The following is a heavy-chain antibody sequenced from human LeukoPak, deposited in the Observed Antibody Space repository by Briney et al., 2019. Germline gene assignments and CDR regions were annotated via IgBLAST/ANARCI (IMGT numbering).Heavy chain of an antibody. CDR3: ARDLGLGSVSYYGWFDP. D-gene: IGHD3-10*01. CDR1: GGSISSGSYY. CDR2: IYTSGST. V-gene: IGHV4-61*02. J-gene: IGHJ5*02. Sequence: SETLSLTCTVSGGSISSGSYYWSWIRQPAGKGLEWIGRIYTSGSTNYNPSLKSRVTISVDTSKNQFSLKLSSVTAADTAVYYCARDLGLGSVSYYGWFDPWGQGTLVTVSS.